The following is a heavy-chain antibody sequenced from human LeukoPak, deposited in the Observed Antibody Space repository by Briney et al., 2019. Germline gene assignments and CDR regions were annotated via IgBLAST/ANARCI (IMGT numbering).Heavy chain of an antibody. V-gene: IGHV3-53*01. CDR3: ARDMLAGGAFDL. J-gene: IGHJ3*01. Sequence: GGSLRLSCASSGFTVSINYMSWVRQARGKGLEGGSVIYSGGSTYYAESVKGRFTISRDNSKNTLYLQMNSLRAEDTAVYYCARDMLAGGAFDLWGQGTMVTVSS. CDR2: IYSGGST. D-gene: IGHD2-8*01. CDR1: GFTVSINY.